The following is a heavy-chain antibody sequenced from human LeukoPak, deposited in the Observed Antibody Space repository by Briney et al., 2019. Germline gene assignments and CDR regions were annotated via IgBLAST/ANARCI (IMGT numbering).Heavy chain of an antibody. J-gene: IGHJ4*02. CDR3: ASSSYGTWYHY. D-gene: IGHD6-13*01. Sequence: GGSLKLSGAASGFTFSSYSMNWVRQAPGKGLEWVSSISSSSSYIYYADSVKGRFTISRDNAKNSLYLQMNSLRAEDTAVYYCASSSYGTWYHYWGQGTLVTVSS. CDR2: ISSSSSYI. V-gene: IGHV3-21*01. CDR1: GFTFSSYS.